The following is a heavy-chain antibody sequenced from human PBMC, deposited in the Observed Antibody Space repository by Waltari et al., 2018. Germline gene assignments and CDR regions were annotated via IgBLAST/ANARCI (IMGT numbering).Heavy chain of an antibody. J-gene: IGHJ4*02. D-gene: IGHD4-4*01. V-gene: IGHV3-23*04. CDR3: AKPPFIAPVRQVDY. Sequence: EVQLVESGGGLVQPGGSLRLSCAASGFTFSSYAMSWVRQAPGKGLGLVSAIRGSCGSTYYADSVKGRFTISRDNSKNTLYLQMNSLRAEDTAVYYCAKPPFIAPVRQVDYWGQGTLVTVSS. CDR1: GFTFSSYA. CDR2: IRGSCGST.